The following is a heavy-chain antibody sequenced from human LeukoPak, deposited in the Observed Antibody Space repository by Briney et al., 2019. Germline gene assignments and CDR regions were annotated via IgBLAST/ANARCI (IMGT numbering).Heavy chain of an antibody. CDR2: ISSSSSYI. CDR3: ARDSVLYCTNGVCPFDY. Sequence: GGSLRLSCAASGFTFSSYSMNWVRQAPGKGLEWVSSISSSSSYIYYADSVKGRFTISRDNAKNSLYLQMNSLRAEDTAVYYCARDSVLYCTNGVCPFDYWAREPWSPSPQ. D-gene: IGHD2-8*01. V-gene: IGHV3-21*01. J-gene: IGHJ4*02. CDR1: GFTFSSYS.